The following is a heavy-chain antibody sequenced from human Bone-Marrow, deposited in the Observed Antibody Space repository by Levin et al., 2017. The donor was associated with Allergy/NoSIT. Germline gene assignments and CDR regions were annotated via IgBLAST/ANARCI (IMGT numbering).Heavy chain of an antibody. CDR1: GFTFNSYT. CDR3: ARDLVHTGIDY. J-gene: IGHJ4*02. D-gene: IGHD5-18*01. Sequence: GGSLRLSCAASGFTFNSYTMNWVRQAPGRGLEWVSSISSSTFDIYYADSVRGRFTISRDNAKNSLYLQINSLRADDTAIYYCARDLVHTGIDYWGQGTLVTVSS. V-gene: IGHV3-21*01. CDR2: ISSSTFDI.